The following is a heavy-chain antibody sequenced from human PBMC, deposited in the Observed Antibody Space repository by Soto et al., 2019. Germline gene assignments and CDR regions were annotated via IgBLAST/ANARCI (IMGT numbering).Heavy chain of an antibody. V-gene: IGHV3-23*01. J-gene: IGHJ4*02. CDR3: AKLGFSGTFFHFDY. CDR1: GYVFSNFG. CDR2: ISGSGGVA. D-gene: IGHD3-10*01. Sequence: GGSLRLSCATSGYVFSNFGLGWVLQAPGKGLEWVSSISGSGGVAFYADSVRGRFTISRDRSEKTVSLQMNSLRVEDTAVYYCAKLGFSGTFFHFDYWGQGSLVTVSS.